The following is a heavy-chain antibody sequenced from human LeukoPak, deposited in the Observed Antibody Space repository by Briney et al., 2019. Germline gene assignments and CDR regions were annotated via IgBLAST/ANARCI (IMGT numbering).Heavy chain of an antibody. CDR3: GIRDTSDYYVF. CDR1: GFTFRTYA. D-gene: IGHD3-22*01. V-gene: IGHV3-23*01. J-gene: IGHJ4*02. CDR2: TGSNGVT. Sequence: GGSLRLSCTGSGFTFRTYAFSWVRQAPGKGLEWVSATGSNGVTYYADSVKGLSTNTRDNTNNAQYLKMNGLRADDSAVYYCGIRDTSDYYVFWGQGTLVTVSS.